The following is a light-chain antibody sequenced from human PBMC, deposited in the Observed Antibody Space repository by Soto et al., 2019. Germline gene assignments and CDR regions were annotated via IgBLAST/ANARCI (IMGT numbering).Light chain of an antibody. CDR2: GAS. Sequence: EIVLTQSPGTLSLSPGERATLSCRASQSVSSSYLAWYQQKPGQAPRLLIYGASSRATGIPDRFSGSGSGTDFTLTISRLEPEDFAVYYCQQYPRTFGHGTKLEIK. V-gene: IGKV3-20*01. J-gene: IGKJ2*01. CDR3: QQYPRT. CDR1: QSVSSSY.